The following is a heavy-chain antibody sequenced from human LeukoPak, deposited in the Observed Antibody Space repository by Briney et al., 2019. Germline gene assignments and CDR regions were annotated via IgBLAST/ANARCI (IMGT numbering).Heavy chain of an antibody. D-gene: IGHD2-2*01. CDR3: ARDANVVVPAATSGMDV. V-gene: IGHV3-64*04. CDR1: GFTFSNYA. Sequence: GGSLRLSCSASGFTFSNYAMHWVRQAPGKGLEYVSGISSNGGNTLYADSVKGRFTISRDNAKNSLYLQMNSLRDEDTAVNYCARDANVVVPAATSGMDVWGQGTTVTVSS. CDR2: ISSNGGNT. J-gene: IGHJ6*02.